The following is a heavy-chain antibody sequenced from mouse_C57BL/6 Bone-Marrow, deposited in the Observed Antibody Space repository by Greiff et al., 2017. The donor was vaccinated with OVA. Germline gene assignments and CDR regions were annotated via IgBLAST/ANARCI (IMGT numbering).Heavy chain of an antibody. CDR3: ARVYGSSYGVGAMDY. V-gene: IGHV2-2*01. J-gene: IGHJ4*01. CDR2: IWSGGST. D-gene: IGHD1-1*01. CDR1: GFSLTSYG. Sequence: QVQLKESGPGLVQPSQSLSITCTVSGFSLTSYGVHWVRQSPGKGLEWLGVIWSGGSTDYNAAFISRLSISKDNSKSQVFFKMNSLQADDTAIYYCARVYGSSYGVGAMDYWGQGTSVTVSS.